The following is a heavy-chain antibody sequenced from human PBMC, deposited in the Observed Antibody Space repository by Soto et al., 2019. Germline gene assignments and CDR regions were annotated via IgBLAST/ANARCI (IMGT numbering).Heavy chain of an antibody. V-gene: IGHV3-66*01. CDR3: ARDPWAADY. J-gene: IGHJ4*02. CDR2: IYSDGST. D-gene: IGHD3-16*01. Sequence: GGSLRLSCAASGVTVSTKYMSWVRQAPGKGLEWVSVIYSDGSTFYADSVRGRFTISRDNSKNTVNLQMNSLRAEDTAVYYCARDPWAADYWGQGTLVTVSS. CDR1: GVTVSTKY.